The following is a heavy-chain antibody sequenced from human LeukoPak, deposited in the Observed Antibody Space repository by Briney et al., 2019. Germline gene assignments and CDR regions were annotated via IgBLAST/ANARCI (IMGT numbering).Heavy chain of an antibody. V-gene: IGHV1-69*13. D-gene: IGHD2-2*01. CDR1: GGTFSSYA. CDR3: NALPYCSSTSCYGYYYYMDV. J-gene: IGHJ6*03. CDR2: IIPIFGTA. Sequence: SVKVSCKASGGTFSSYAISWVRQAPGQGLEWMGGIIPIFGTANYAQKFQGRVTITADESTSTAYMELSSLRSEDTAVYYCNALPYCSSTSCYGYYYYMDVWAKGTTVTVSS.